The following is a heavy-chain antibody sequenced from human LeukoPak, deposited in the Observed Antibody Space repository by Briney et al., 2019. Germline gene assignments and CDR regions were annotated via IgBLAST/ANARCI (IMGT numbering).Heavy chain of an antibody. CDR2: ISGSGGST. CDR3: ARAVSGDIYGYGY. Sequence: GGSLRLSCAASGFTFSINAMAWVRQAPGKGLEWVSAISGSGGSTFYADSVKGRFTISRDNSENTVYLQMNSLTVEDTAVYYCARAVSGDIYGYGYWGQGTLVTVSS. V-gene: IGHV3-23*01. D-gene: IGHD5-18*01. CDR1: GFTFSINA. J-gene: IGHJ4*02.